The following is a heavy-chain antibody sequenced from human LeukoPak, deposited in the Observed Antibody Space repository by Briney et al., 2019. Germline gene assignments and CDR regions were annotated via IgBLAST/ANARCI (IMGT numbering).Heavy chain of an antibody. J-gene: IGHJ6*02. Sequence: SETLSLTCSVSGGSINNFYRTWIRQPTGKGLEWIGRIYATGGTNYNPSLKSRVTLSVDTSKNQFSLKLNSVTAADTALYFCAKESRVRGVSIRESHYHYYYGMDVWGRGTTVTVSS. CDR3: AKESRVRGVSIRESHYHYYYGMDV. CDR1: GGSINNFY. D-gene: IGHD3-10*01. CDR2: IYATGGT. V-gene: IGHV4-4*07.